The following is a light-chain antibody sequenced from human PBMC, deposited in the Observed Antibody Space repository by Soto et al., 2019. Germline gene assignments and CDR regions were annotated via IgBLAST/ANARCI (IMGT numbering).Light chain of an antibody. CDR2: GAS. V-gene: IGKV1-33*01. Sequence: DIQMTQSKTSLSLSVRHRVTITCQASQDIRTHLNWFQQKPWKAPKLLIYGASYLEIGVPSRFSGGGSGTDFTLSIRSLQPEDSATYYCQQYEILSIFGGGAMVDI. CDR3: QQYEILSI. J-gene: IGKJ4*01. CDR1: QDIRTH.